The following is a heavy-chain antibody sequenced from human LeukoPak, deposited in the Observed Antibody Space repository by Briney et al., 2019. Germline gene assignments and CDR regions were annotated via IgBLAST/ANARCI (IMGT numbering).Heavy chain of an antibody. J-gene: IGHJ4*02. Sequence: GGSLRLSCAASGFTFSSYAMYWVRQAPGKGLEWVSGIFGSGGSTHYADSVKGRFTISRDNSKNTVYLQMNSLRAEDTAVYYCAKTTTGYSSGRFPGWPVDYWGQGTLVTVS. V-gene: IGHV3-23*01. D-gene: IGHD6-19*01. CDR1: GFTFSSYA. CDR3: AKTTTGYSSGRFPGWPVDY. CDR2: IFGSGGST.